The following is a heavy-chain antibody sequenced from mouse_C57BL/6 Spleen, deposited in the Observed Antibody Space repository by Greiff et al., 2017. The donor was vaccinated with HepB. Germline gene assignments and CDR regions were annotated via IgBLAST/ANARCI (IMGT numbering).Heavy chain of an antibody. Sequence: EVQGVESGGGLVKPGGSLKLSCAASGFTFSSYTMSWVRQTPEKRLEWVATISGGGGNTYYPDSVEGRFTISRDNAKNTLYLQMSSLRSEDTALYYCARVYGSSYNYAMDYWGQGTSVTVSS. CDR1: GFTFSSYT. V-gene: IGHV5-9*01. CDR3: ARVYGSSYNYAMDY. CDR2: ISGGGGNT. J-gene: IGHJ4*01. D-gene: IGHD1-1*01.